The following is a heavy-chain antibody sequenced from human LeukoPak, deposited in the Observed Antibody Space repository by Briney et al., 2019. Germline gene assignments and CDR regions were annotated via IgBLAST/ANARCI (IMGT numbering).Heavy chain of an antibody. V-gene: IGHV3-23*01. CDR2: ISGSGGST. Sequence: PGGSLRLSCAASGFTFSSYAMSWVRQAPVKGLEWVSSISGSGGSTYYADSVKGRFTISRGNAKNTLYLQMNSLRAEDTAVYYCARDSSGYLPPRWGQGTLVTVSS. D-gene: IGHD3-22*01. CDR3: ARDSSGYLPPR. J-gene: IGHJ4*02. CDR1: GFTFSSYA.